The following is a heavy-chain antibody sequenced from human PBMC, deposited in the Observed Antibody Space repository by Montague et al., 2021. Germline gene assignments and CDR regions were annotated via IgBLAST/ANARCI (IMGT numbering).Heavy chain of an antibody. CDR1: GDSISSKYF. Sequence: SETLSLTCTVSGDSISSKYFCSWVRQPLGKGLEWIGEIYHGTTSYSPSLKGRLTVSMDTSKNQFPLKLSSVTAADTAIYYCAVGSESAWELLHHWGQGILVTVSS. CDR3: AVGSESAWELLHH. CDR2: IYHGTT. D-gene: IGHD1-26*01. J-gene: IGHJ5*02. V-gene: IGHV4-4*02.